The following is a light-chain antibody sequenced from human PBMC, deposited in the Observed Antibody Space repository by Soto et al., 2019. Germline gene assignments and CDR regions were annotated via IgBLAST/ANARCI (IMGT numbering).Light chain of an antibody. CDR3: LQYGSSPLT. J-gene: IGKJ4*01. CDR1: QTVTNNF. CDR2: GAS. Sequence: EIVLTQSPGTLSLSPGERATLSCRASQTVTNNFLAWYQQKPGQAPRLFIYGASSRATGIPDRFSGSGSGPDFTLTISRLEPEDFAVYYCLQYGSSPLTFGGGTEVEIK. V-gene: IGKV3-20*01.